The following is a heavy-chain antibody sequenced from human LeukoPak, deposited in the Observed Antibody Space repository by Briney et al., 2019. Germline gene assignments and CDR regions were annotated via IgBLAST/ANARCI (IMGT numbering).Heavy chain of an antibody. J-gene: IGHJ4*02. CDR1: GGSFSGYY. D-gene: IGHD3-10*01. V-gene: IGHV4-34*01. Sequence: PSETLSLTCAVYGGSFSGYYWSWIRQPPGKGLEWIGEINHSGSTNYSPSLKSRVTISVDTSKNQFSLKLSSVTAADTAVYYCARGYWKWFGELLDWGQGTLVTVSS. CDR3: ARGYWKWFGELLD. CDR2: INHSGST.